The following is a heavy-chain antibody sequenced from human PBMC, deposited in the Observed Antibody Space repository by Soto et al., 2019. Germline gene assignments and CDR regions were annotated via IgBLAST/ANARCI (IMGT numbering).Heavy chain of an antibody. CDR1: GGTLRSFA. V-gene: IGHV1-69*01. D-gene: IGHD1-26*01. CDR2: FTPMFGPA. Sequence: QVQLVQSGAEVKKPGSSVKVSCKASGGTLRSFAINWVRQAPGQGPEWMGAFTPMFGPATYAQKFQGRVTITADESTNTAYMEMSSLRSEDTAIYYCARDFGAMSWFDPWGQGTLVSVSS. J-gene: IGHJ5*02. CDR3: ARDFGAMSWFDP.